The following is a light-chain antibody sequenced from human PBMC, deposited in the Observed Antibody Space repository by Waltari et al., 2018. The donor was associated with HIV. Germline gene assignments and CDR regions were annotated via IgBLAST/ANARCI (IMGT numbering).Light chain of an antibody. CDR2: KVT. CDR1: SSNVGSADL. V-gene: IGLV2-23*02. J-gene: IGLJ1*01. Sequence: SALTQPASVSGSPGQSITISCTGTSSNVGSADLASWYQQHPGQAPKLIIYKVTKRPSGVSNRFSGSKSGNTASLTISGLQAEDEADYYCCSCPRSGIRYVFGTGTKVTVL. CDR3: CSCPRSGIRYV.